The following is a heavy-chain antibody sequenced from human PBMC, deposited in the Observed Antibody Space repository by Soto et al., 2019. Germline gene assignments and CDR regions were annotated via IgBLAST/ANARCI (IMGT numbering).Heavy chain of an antibody. CDR1: GFTFSSYS. CDR2: ISSSSSTI. CDR3: ARDGGDYSDSSGPYFDY. V-gene: IGHV3-48*02. Sequence: EVQLVESGGGLVQPGGSLRLSCAASGFTFSSYSMNWVRQAPGKGLEWVSYISSSSSTIYYADSVKGRVTISRDNAKNSLYLQMNSLRDEDTAVYYCARDGGDYSDSSGPYFDYWGQGTLVTVSS. J-gene: IGHJ4*02. D-gene: IGHD3-22*01.